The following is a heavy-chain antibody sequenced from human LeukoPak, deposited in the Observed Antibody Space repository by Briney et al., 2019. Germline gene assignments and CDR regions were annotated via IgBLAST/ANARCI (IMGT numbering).Heavy chain of an antibody. V-gene: IGHV3-20*04. Sequence: GGSLRLSCAASGFTFDDYAMSWVRQAPGKGLEWVSGINWNGGYTSYADSVKGRFTISRDNTKNSLYLQMNTLRVDDTAFYYCARTSGYSSGWFDSWGQGTLVTVSS. CDR3: ARTSGYSSGWFDS. D-gene: IGHD6-19*01. CDR2: INWNGGYT. CDR1: GFTFDDYA. J-gene: IGHJ5*01.